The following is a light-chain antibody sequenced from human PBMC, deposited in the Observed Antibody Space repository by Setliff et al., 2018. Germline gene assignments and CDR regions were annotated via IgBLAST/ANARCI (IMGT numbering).Light chain of an antibody. CDR3: QVRDGSSDHVV. V-gene: IGLV3-21*04. CDR1: NLGSKS. Sequence: SYELTQPPSVSMAPGETARITCGGNNLGSKSVHWYQQRPGQAPVLVIYYDNDRPSGIPERFSGSNSGNTATLTISRVEAGDEADYYCQVRDGSSDHVVFGVGTQLTVL. CDR2: YDN. J-gene: IGLJ2*01.